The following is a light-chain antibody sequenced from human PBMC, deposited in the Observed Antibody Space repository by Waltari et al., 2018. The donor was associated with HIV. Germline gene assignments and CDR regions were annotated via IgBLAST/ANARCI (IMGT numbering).Light chain of an antibody. CDR2: AAS. CDR1: QSISTY. CDR3: QQTYSAPLT. J-gene: IGKJ4*01. Sequence: IQMTQSPSSLSASVRDRVTITCRASQSISTYLNWYQQKPGKAPNLLIFAASRLQSGVPSRFSGSGSGTDFTLTISSLQPEDFASYFCQQTYSAPLTFGGGTKVEIK. V-gene: IGKV1-39*01.